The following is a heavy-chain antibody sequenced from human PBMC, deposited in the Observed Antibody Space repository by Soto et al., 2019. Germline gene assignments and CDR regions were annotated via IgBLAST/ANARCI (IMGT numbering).Heavy chain of an antibody. CDR1: GGSMNFYY. CDR3: ARGRGGHFDS. J-gene: IGHJ4*02. V-gene: IGHV4-59*01. D-gene: IGHD3-10*01. Sequence: SETLSLTCNVSGGSMNFYYWMWIRQPPGEGLEWIGSVYDTGTTSYNSSLKSRVTMSVDTSKSQFSLNLISVTAADTAVYYCARGRGGHFDSWGQGTLVTVSS. CDR2: VYDTGTT.